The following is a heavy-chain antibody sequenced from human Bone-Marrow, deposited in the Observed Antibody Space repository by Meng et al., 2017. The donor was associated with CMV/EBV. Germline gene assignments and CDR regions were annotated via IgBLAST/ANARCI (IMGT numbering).Heavy chain of an antibody. CDR1: GFTFRSYA. J-gene: IGHJ6*02. D-gene: IGHD3-3*01. CDR3: AGVVYDFWSAKYLGGAMDV. CDR2: ISGSGGST. Sequence: GGSLRLSCAASGFTFRSYAMSWVRQAPGKGLEWVSAISGSGGSTYSAASVKGRFTISRDNSKNTLYLQMNSLRAEDTAVYYCAGVVYDFWSAKYLGGAMDVWGQGTTVTVSS. V-gene: IGHV3-23*01.